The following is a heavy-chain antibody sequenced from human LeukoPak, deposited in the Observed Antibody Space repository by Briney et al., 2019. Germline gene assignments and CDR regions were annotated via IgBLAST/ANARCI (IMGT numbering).Heavy chain of an antibody. D-gene: IGHD3-9*01. Sequence: GESLKISCKGSGYIFTSYWISWVRQMPGKGLEWMGRIDPSDSYTNYSPSFQGHVTISADKSISTAYLQWSSLKASDTAMYYCARRYYDILTGWVHYFDYWGQGTLVTVSS. J-gene: IGHJ4*02. CDR1: GYIFTSYW. CDR3: ARRYYDILTGWVHYFDY. V-gene: IGHV5-10-1*01. CDR2: IDPSDSYT.